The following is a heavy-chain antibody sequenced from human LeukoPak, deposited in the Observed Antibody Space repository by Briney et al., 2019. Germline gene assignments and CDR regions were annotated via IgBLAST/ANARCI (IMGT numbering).Heavy chain of an antibody. CDR2: IKQDGSEK. V-gene: IGHV3-7*01. J-gene: IGHJ3*02. CDR3: AREIYCDDRDAFDI. Sequence: GGSLRLSCAASGFTFSSYWMSWVRQAPGKGLEWVANIKQDGSEKYYVDSVKGRFTISRDNAKNSLYLQMNSLRAEDTAVYYCAREIYCDDRDAFDIWGQGTMVTVSS. D-gene: IGHD2-15*01. CDR1: GFTFSSYW.